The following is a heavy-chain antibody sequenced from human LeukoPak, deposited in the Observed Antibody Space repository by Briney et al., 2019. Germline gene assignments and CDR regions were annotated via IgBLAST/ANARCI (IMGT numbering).Heavy chain of an antibody. CDR1: GGSISSYY. J-gene: IGHJ4*02. Sequence: SETLSLTCTVSGGSISSYYWSWIRQPAGKGLEWIGRIYTSGSTNYNPSLKSRVTMSVDTSKNQFSLKLSSVTAADTAVYYCARTRYYYNSRSYGAPYYFDYWGQGTLVTVSS. CDR2: IYTSGST. V-gene: IGHV4-4*07. D-gene: IGHD3-10*01. CDR3: ARTRYYYNSRSYGAPYYFDY.